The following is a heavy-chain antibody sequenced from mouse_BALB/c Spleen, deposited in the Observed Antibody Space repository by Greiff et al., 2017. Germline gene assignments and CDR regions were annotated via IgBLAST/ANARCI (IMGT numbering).Heavy chain of an antibody. CDR3: AREGLRRIPWFAY. D-gene: IGHD2-2*01. Sequence: VQGVESGPGLVAPSQSLSITCTVSGFSLTSYGVHWVRQPPGKGLEWLGVIWAGGSTNYNSALMSRLSISKDNSKSQVFLKMNSLQTDDTAMYYCAREGLRRIPWFAYWGQGTLVTVSA. CDR1: GFSLTSYG. J-gene: IGHJ3*01. CDR2: IWAGGST. V-gene: IGHV2-9*02.